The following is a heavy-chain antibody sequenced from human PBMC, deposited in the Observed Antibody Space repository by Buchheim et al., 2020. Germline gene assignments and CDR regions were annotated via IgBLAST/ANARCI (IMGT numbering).Heavy chain of an antibody. D-gene: IGHD3-10*01. Sequence: QVQLQESGPGLVKPSETLSLTCTVSGGSVSSGSYYWSWIRQPPGKGLEWIGYIYYSGSTNYNPSLKSRVTISVDTSKNQLSLKLSSVTAADTAVYYCARMPFEYYYGSGSPFFDYWGQGT. CDR1: GGSVSSGSYY. J-gene: IGHJ4*02. CDR3: ARMPFEYYYGSGSPFFDY. V-gene: IGHV4-61*01. CDR2: IYYSGST.